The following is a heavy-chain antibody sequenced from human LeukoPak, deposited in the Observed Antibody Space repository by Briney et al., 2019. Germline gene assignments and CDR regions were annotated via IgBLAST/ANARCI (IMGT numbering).Heavy chain of an antibody. D-gene: IGHD6-13*01. Sequence: ASVTVSCKVSGYTLTELSMHWVRQAPGKGLEWMGGFDPEDGEAIYAQKFQGRVTMTEDTSTDTAYMELSSLRSEDTAVYYCATPGTAAGLYYLDYWGQGTLVTVSS. V-gene: IGHV1-24*01. CDR2: FDPEDGEA. CDR1: GYTLTELS. J-gene: IGHJ4*02. CDR3: ATPGTAAGLYYLDY.